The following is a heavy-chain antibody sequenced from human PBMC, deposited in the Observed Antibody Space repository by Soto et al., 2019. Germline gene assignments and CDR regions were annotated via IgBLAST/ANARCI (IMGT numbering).Heavy chain of an antibody. D-gene: IGHD6-19*01. J-gene: IGHJ4*02. CDR1: GGIFSNFA. Sequence: QVQLVQSGAEVKKPGSSVKVSCKASGGIFSNFAFNWMRQAPGQGLEWMGGIIPTLGTPHYAQKFLGRVTITADESTRTVYMEMSSLTVEDPAVYYCARVGLGAYDYWGQGNMVIVSA. CDR2: IIPTLGTP. CDR3: ARVGLGAYDY. V-gene: IGHV1-69*01.